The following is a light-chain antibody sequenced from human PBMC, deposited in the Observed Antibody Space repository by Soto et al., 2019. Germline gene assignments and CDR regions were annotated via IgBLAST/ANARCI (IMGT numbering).Light chain of an antibody. V-gene: IGKV1-5*03. CDR1: QTIDSW. J-gene: IGKJ1*01. CDR2: KAS. Sequence: DIQMTQSPSTLSASVGDRVTITCRASQTIDSWLAWYQQRPGKPPKLLIYKASTLASGVPSRFSGSGSGTEFTLTINSLQPDDVTTYYCLQYSSHSWTFGQGTKVDIK. CDR3: LQYSSHSWT.